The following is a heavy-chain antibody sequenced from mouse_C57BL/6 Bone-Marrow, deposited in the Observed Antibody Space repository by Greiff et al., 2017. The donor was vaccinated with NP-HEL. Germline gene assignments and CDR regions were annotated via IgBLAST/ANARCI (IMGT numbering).Heavy chain of an antibody. J-gene: IGHJ2*01. D-gene: IGHD2-5*01. V-gene: IGHV5-6*01. CDR1: GFTFSSYG. Sequence: EVKLVESGGDLVKPGGSLKLSCAASGFTFSSYGMSWVRQTPDKRLEWVATIRSGGSYTYYPDSVKGRFTISRDNAKNTLYLQMSSLKSEDTAMYYCTRHYYSNYFDYWGEAPLSQSPQ. CDR2: IRSGGSYT. CDR3: TRHYYSNYFDY.